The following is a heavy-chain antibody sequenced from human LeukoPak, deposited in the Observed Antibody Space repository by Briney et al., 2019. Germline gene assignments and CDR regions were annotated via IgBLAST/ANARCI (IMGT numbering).Heavy chain of an antibody. CDR1: GFTFSSYG. D-gene: IGHD2/OR15-2a*01. J-gene: IGHJ4*02. V-gene: IGHV3-33*08. CDR2: IWYDGSNE. CDR3: ARDIVRGVYNPKYFDY. Sequence: GGSLRLSCAASGFTFSSYGMHWVRQAPGKGLEWVAVIWYDGSNEYYTDSVKGRFTISRDNSRNTVYLQMNSLRAEDTAVYYCARDIVRGVYNPKYFDYWGQGTLVTVSS.